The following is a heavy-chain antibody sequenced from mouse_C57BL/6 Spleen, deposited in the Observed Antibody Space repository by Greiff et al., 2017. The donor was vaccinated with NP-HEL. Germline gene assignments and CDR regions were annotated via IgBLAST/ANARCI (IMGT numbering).Heavy chain of an antibody. Sequence: VQLQQPGAELVMPGASVKLSCKASGYAFTSYWMHWVKQRPGQGLEWIGQIDPSDGYTNYNQKFKGKSTLTVDKSSSTAYMQLSSLTSEDSAVYYCARTNAHPDYWGQGTTLTVSS. CDR1: GYAFTSYW. V-gene: IGHV1-69*01. CDR2: IDPSDGYT. CDR3: ARTNAHPDY. J-gene: IGHJ2*01. D-gene: IGHD1-3*01.